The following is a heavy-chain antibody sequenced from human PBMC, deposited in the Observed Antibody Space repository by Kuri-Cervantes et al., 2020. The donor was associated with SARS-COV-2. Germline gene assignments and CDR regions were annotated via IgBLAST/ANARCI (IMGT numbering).Heavy chain of an antibody. D-gene: IGHD6-6*01. Sequence: GESLKISCAASGFTFSSYSMNWVRQAPGKGLEWVSSISSSSSYIYYADSVKGRFTISRDNAKNSLYLQMNSLRAEDTAVYYCARVYSSSSGGEDYWGQGTLVTVSS. CDR3: ARVYSSSSGGEDY. CDR2: ISSSSSYI. J-gene: IGHJ4*02. CDR1: GFTFSSYS. V-gene: IGHV3-21*04.